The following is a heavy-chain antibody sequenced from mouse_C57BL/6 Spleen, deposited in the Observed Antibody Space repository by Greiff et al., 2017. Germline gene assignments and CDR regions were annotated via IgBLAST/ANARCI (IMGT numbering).Heavy chain of an antibody. CDR2: IEPSDSYT. V-gene: IGHV1-50*01. CDR3: ARAHLPLSWFAF. CDR1: GYTFTSYW. Sequence: VQPQQPGAELVKPGASVKLSCKASGYTFTSYWMQRVKQRPGQGLEWNGEIEPSDSYTIYNQKFKGKATLTVDKSSSTAYMQLSSLPSEDPAVYYCARAHLPLSWFAFWGQGTLVTVSA. J-gene: IGHJ3*01.